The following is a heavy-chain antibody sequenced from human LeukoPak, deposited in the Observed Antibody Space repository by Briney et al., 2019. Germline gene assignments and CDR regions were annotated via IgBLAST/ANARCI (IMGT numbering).Heavy chain of an antibody. D-gene: IGHD6-13*01. J-gene: IGHJ4*02. V-gene: IGHV4-39*01. CDR3: ARHVGRAAAGVDY. CDR2: IYYSGST. Sequence: PSETLSLTRTVSGGSISSSSYYWGWIRQPPGKGLEWIGSIYYSGSTYYNPSLKSRVTISVDTSKNQLSLKLSSVTAADTAVYYCARHVGRAAAGVDYWGQGTLVTVSS. CDR1: GGSISSSSYY.